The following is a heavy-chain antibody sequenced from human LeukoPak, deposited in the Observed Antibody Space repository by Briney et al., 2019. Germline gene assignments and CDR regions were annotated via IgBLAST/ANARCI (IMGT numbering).Heavy chain of an antibody. J-gene: IGHJ2*01. CDR1: RSTFSSYS. CDR2: ISPGSSYI. CDR3: ARVGSGNWHFDL. D-gene: IGHD3-10*01. Sequence: PGGSLRLSCAASRSTFSSYSMNWVRQAPGKGLEWVSSISPGSSYIYYADSVKGRFTISRDDAKNSLYLQMNSLRAEDTGVYYCARVGSGNWHFDLWGRGTLVTVSS. V-gene: IGHV3-21*01.